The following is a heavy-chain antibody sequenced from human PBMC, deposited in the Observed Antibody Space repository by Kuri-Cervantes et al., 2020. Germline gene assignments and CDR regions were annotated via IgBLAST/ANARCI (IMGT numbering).Heavy chain of an antibody. Sequence: ASVKVSCKASGYTFTGYYAHWVRQAPGQGLEWMGWISAYNGNTNYAQKLQGRVTMTTDTSTSTAYMELRSLRSDDTAVYYCATASGYCSGGSCPNWGQGTLVTVSS. D-gene: IGHD2-15*01. J-gene: IGHJ4*02. CDR3: ATASGYCSGGSCPN. CDR1: GYTFTGYY. V-gene: IGHV1-18*04. CDR2: ISAYNGNT.